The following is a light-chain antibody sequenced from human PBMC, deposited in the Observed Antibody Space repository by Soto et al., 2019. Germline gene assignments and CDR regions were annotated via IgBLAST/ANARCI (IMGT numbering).Light chain of an antibody. Sequence: EVVLTQSPGTLSLSPGERVSLSCRTSQSVRSTFLAWYQQKPGQAPRPLIYGASTRATGIPDRFSGSGSGSDFSHSISRLAPEDFAVYYCHQYDTSPPSYTFGLGTKLEIK. CDR3: HQYDTSPPSYT. CDR1: QSVRSTF. J-gene: IGKJ2*01. CDR2: GAS. V-gene: IGKV3-20*01.